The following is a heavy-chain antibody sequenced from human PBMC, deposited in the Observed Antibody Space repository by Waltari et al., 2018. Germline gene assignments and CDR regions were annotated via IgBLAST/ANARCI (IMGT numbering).Heavy chain of an antibody. D-gene: IGHD5-18*01. CDR2: INSYGDYI. CDR1: GFTFSDHW. J-gene: IGHJ4*02. V-gene: IGHV3-74*01. CDR3: ARKGGRGYPYDPFFYDH. Sequence: EVHLVQAGGDLVQPGGSLRLYCAASGFTFSDHWLHWVRQVPGKGLVWLGRINSYGDYISYAESVKGRFTISRDNTKNTVDLQLNSLRVEGTGVYYCARKGGRGYPYDPFFYDHWGQGTLVTVSS.